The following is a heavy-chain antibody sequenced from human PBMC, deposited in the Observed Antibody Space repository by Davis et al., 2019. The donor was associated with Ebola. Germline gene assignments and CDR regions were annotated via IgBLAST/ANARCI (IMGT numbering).Heavy chain of an antibody. CDR1: GFTVSSNY. CDR3: ARDGRYCTNGVCYQAGEYYYYGMDV. Sequence: GESLKISCAASGFTVSSNYMSWVRQAPGKGLEWVSVIYSGGSTYYADSVKGRFTISRDNSKNTLYLQMNSLRAEDTAVYYCARDGRYCTNGVCYQAGEYYYYGMDVWGQGTTVTVSS. D-gene: IGHD2-8*01. CDR2: IYSGGST. V-gene: IGHV3-53*01. J-gene: IGHJ6*02.